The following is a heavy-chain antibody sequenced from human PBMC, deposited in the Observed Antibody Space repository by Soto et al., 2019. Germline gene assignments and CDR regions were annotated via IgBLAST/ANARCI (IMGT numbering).Heavy chain of an antibody. D-gene: IGHD3-16*01. Sequence: QLQLQESGPGLVKPSETLSLTCTVSGGSISSSSYYWGWIHQPPGKGLEWIGSIYYSGSTYYNPSLKSRVTISVDTSKNQFSLKLSSVTAADTAVYYCASLQGGLYYFDYWGQGTLVTVSS. CDR2: IYYSGST. CDR3: ASLQGGLYYFDY. J-gene: IGHJ4*02. CDR1: GGSISSSSYY. V-gene: IGHV4-39*01.